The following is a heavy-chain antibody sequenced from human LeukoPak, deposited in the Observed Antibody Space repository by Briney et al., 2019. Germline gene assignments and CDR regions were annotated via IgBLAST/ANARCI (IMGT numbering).Heavy chain of an antibody. CDR1: GFTFSNYA. V-gene: IGHV3-23*01. Sequence: GGSLRLSCAASGFTFSNYAMSWVRQAPGKGLEWVSAISGSGDYTYYADSVKGRFTISRDNSKNTVYLQMNSLRAGDTAVYYCAKRGYYEFDFWGQGTLVTVSS. CDR3: AKRGYYEFDF. CDR2: ISGSGDYT. J-gene: IGHJ4*02. D-gene: IGHD3-22*01.